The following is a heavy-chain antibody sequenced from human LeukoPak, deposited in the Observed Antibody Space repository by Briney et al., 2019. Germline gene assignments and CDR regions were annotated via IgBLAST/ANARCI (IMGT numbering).Heavy chain of an antibody. CDR1: GYTFTSYG. V-gene: IGHV1-18*01. Sequence: EASVKVSCTASGYTFTSYGISWVRQAPGQGLEWMGWISAHNGNTNYAQKLQGRVTMTTDTSTSTAYMELRSLRSDDTAVYYCARTEPDYYYYYGMDVWGQGTTVTVSS. J-gene: IGHJ6*02. CDR3: ARTEPDYYYYYGMDV. CDR2: ISAHNGNT.